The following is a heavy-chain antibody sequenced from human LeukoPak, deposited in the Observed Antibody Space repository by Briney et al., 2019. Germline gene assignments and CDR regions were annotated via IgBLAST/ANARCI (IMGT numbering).Heavy chain of an antibody. V-gene: IGHV4-34*01. J-gene: IGHJ6*03. CDR3: ARGNIVLVPAAMGYYYYMDV. D-gene: IGHD2-2*01. CDR2: INYSGST. CDR1: GGSFSDYY. Sequence: SETLSLTCAVYGGSFSDYYWTWIRQPPGKGLEWIGEINYSGSTNYNPSLKSRVTMSVDTSKNQFSLKLSSVTAADTAVYYCARGNIVLVPAAMGYYYYMDVWGEGTAVTVSS.